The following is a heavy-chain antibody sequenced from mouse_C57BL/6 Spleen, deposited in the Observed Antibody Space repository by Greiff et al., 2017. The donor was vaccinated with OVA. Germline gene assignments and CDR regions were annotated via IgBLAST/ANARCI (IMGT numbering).Heavy chain of an antibody. J-gene: IGHJ3*01. D-gene: IGHD2-1*01. Sequence: VQLQQPGAELVRPGSSVKLSCKASGYTFTSYWMHWVKQRPIQGLEWIGNIDPSDSETHYNQKFKDKATLTVDKSSITAYMQLSSLTSEDSAVYYCASYYGNPFAYWGQGTLVTVSA. CDR2: IDPSDSET. V-gene: IGHV1-52*01. CDR1: GYTFTSYW. CDR3: ASYYGNPFAY.